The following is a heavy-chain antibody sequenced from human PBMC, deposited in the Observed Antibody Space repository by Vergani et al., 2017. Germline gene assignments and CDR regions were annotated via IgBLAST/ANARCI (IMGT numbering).Heavy chain of an antibody. Sequence: QVQLVESGGGVVQPGRSLRLSCAASGFTFSSYAMHWVRQAPGTGLEWVAVISYDGSNKYYADSVKGRFTISRDNSKNTLYLQMNSLRAEDTAVYYCARDWCSSTSCYTDYWGQGTLVTVSS. CDR1: GFTFSSYA. D-gene: IGHD2-2*02. V-gene: IGHV3-30-3*01. CDR3: ARDWCSSTSCYTDY. CDR2: ISYDGSNK. J-gene: IGHJ4*02.